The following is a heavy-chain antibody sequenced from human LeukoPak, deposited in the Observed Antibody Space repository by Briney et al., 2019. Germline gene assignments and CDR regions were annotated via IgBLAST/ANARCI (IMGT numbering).Heavy chain of an antibody. Sequence: GGSLRLSCAASGFTFSSYWMHWVRQAPGKGLVWVSRINTDGSSTSYADSVKGRFTISRDNAKNTLYLQMNSLRAEDTAVYYCARDPSKYSSSSDDAFDIWGQGTMVTVSS. D-gene: IGHD6-6*01. V-gene: IGHV3-74*01. CDR3: ARDPSKYSSSSDDAFDI. CDR2: INTDGSST. CDR1: GFTFSSYW. J-gene: IGHJ3*02.